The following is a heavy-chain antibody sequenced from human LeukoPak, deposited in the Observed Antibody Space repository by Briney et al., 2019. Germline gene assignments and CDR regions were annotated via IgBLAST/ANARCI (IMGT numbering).Heavy chain of an antibody. V-gene: IGHV1-18*01. Sequence: ASVKVSCKASGYTFKSYGINWVRQAPGQGLEWMGWISAYNGNTNYAQKLQGRVTMTTDTSTNTAYMELRSLTSGDTAIYYCARDVGNCWPMEYWGQGTLVTVSS. D-gene: IGHD1-1*01. CDR2: ISAYNGNT. J-gene: IGHJ4*02. CDR1: GYTFKSYG. CDR3: ARDVGNCWPMEY.